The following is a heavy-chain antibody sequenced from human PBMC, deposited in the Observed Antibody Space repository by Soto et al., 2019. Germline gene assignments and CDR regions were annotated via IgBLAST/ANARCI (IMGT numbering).Heavy chain of an antibody. CDR3: ARVPGP. CDR1: GGSISSGGYS. CDR2: IYHSGST. V-gene: IGHV4-30-2*01. J-gene: IGHJ5*02. D-gene: IGHD3-10*01. Sequence: QLQLHESGSGLVKPSQTLSLTCAVSGGSISSGGYSWSWIRQPPGKGLAWIGYIYHSGSTYYNPSLKRRVTISVDRSKTQFSLKLSSVTAADTAVYYCARVPGPWGQGTLVTVSS.